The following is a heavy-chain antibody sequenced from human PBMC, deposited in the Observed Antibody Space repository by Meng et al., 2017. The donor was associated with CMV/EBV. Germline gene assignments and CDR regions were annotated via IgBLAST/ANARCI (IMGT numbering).Heavy chain of an antibody. CDR3: ARDGRNFWSGDDAFDI. D-gene: IGHD3-3*01. Sequence: GESLKISCAASGFTFSSYEMNWVRQAPGKGLEWVSYISSSGSTIYYADSVKGRFTISRDNAKNSLYLQMNSLRAEDTAVYYCARDGRNFWSGDDAFDIWGQGTMVTVSS. V-gene: IGHV3-48*03. CDR2: ISSSGSTI. J-gene: IGHJ3*02. CDR1: GFTFSSYE.